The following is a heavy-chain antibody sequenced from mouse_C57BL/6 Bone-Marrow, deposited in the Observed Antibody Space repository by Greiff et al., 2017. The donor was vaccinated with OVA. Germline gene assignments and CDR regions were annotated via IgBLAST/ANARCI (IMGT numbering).Heavy chain of an antibody. Sequence: DVQLVASWGDLVKPGASLKLSCAASGFTFSSYVMSWVPQTPDKRLEWVATISSGGSYTYYPHSLKGRFTISRDNAKNTLYLQMSSLKSEDTAMYYCARHGTEKYYYAMDYWGQGTSVTVSS. CDR3: ARHGTEKYYYAMDY. CDR2: ISSGGSYT. CDR1: GFTFSSYV. D-gene: IGHD4-1*01. J-gene: IGHJ4*01. V-gene: IGHV5-6*01.